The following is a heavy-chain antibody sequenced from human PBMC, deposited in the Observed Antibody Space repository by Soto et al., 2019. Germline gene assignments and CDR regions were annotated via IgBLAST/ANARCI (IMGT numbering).Heavy chain of an antibody. Sequence: GESRKISCKSSGYSLTSYCIGWVRQIPEKGLQWMAIIYPGDSDTRYSPSIQGQVTISADKSNSTAYLQWSSLKASDTAMYSCGRHNYYGMDVWGPGTTVTVAS. CDR1: GYSLTSYC. CDR3: GRHNYYGMDV. J-gene: IGHJ6*02. CDR2: IYPGDSDT. V-gene: IGHV5-51*01.